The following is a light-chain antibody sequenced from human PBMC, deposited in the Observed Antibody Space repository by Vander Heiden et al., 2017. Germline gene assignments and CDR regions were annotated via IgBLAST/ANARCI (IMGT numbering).Light chain of an antibody. CDR3: QHDVGSQG. CDR2: GTS. CDR1: QTISSSY. V-gene: IGKV3-20*01. J-gene: IGKJ3*01. Sequence: EIVLPQSPGTLSLSPGERATLSCRASQTISSSYLAWYQQKSGQAPRLLIYGTSTRAPGIPDRFSGSGSGTDFTLTISRLDPEDFAVYYCQHDVGSQGFGPGTKVDIK.